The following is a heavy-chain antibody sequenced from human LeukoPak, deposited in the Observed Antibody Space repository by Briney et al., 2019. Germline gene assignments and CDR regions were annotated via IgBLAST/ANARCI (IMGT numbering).Heavy chain of an antibody. Sequence: GGSLRLSCAASGFTFSHYWMHWVRQAPGKGLVWVSRIESDGGRIDYADSLKGRFTISRDNAKNTLYLEMNSLRAEDTAVYYCARVGHCSSTACFIDYWGQGTLVTVSS. V-gene: IGHV3-74*01. CDR1: GFTFSHYW. D-gene: IGHD2-2*01. CDR3: ARVGHCSSTACFIDY. J-gene: IGHJ4*02. CDR2: IESDGGRI.